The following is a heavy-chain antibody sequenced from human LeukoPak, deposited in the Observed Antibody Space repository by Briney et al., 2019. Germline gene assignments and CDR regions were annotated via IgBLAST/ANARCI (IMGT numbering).Heavy chain of an antibody. D-gene: IGHD1-26*01. CDR3: AKVGIVGATKTYFDQ. V-gene: IGHV3-23*01. CDR1: GFTFSSYD. J-gene: IGHJ4*02. CDR2: ISGSGDST. Sequence: PGGSLRLSCAASGFTFSSYDMSWVRQAPGKGLEWVSAISGSGDSTYYADSVKGRFTISRDNSKNTLYLQMNSLRAEDTAIYYCAKVGIVGATKTYFDQWGQGTLVTVSS.